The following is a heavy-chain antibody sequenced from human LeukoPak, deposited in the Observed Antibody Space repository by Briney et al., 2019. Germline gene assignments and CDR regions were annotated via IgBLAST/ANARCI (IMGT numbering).Heavy chain of an antibody. CDR2: IYYNGNT. CDR1: DGSINSYY. D-gene: IGHD1-26*01. J-gene: IGHJ6*02. Sequence: SESLSLTCSVSDGSINSYYWNWIRRPPGKGLEWIGYIYYNGNTNYSPSLKSRVTMSVDTSKNLFSLKVSSVTAADTAVYYCARGRSNYYGMDVWGQGTTVTVSS. V-gene: IGHV4-59*01. CDR3: ARGRSNYYGMDV.